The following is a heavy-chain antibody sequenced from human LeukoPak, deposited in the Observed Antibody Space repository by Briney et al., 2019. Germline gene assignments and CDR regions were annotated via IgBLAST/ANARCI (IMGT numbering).Heavy chain of an antibody. V-gene: IGHV3-23*01. Sequence: PGGSLRLSCAASGFTVSRNYMSWVRQAPGKGLEWVSAISGSGGSTYYADSVKGRFTISRDNSKNTLYLQMNSLRAEDTAVYYCAKVRDRYCSSTSCYGEEYYYYMDVWGKGTTVTVSS. D-gene: IGHD2-2*01. CDR1: GFTVSRNY. J-gene: IGHJ6*03. CDR2: ISGSGGST. CDR3: AKVRDRYCSSTSCYGEEYYYYMDV.